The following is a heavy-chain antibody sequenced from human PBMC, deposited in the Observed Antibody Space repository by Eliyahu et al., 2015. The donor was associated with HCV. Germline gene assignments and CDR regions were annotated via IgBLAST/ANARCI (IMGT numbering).Heavy chain of an antibody. Sequence: EVQLLESGGGLVQPGGSLRLSCAASGFTFXSYAMGWVRQAPGKGLEWVSAISGSGGSTYYADSVKGRFTISRDNSKNTLYLQMNSLRAEDTAVYYCAKRVLSGWYVDYFDYWGQGTLVTVSS. D-gene: IGHD6-19*01. CDR2: ISGSGGST. J-gene: IGHJ4*02. CDR1: GFTFXSYA. V-gene: IGHV3-23*01. CDR3: AKRVLSGWYVDYFDY.